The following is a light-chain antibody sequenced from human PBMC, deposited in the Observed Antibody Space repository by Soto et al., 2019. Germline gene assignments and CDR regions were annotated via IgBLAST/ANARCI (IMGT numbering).Light chain of an antibody. CDR1: QSVSSY. V-gene: IGKV3-20*01. Sequence: EIVLTQSPGTLSLSPGERVTLSCRASQSVSSYLAWYQQRPGQAPRLLIFGASSRATGIPDRFSGSGSGTDFTLTISRLEPEDFAVYYCQQYSSSPYTYGQGTNLEIK. CDR3: QQYSSSPYT. CDR2: GAS. J-gene: IGKJ2*01.